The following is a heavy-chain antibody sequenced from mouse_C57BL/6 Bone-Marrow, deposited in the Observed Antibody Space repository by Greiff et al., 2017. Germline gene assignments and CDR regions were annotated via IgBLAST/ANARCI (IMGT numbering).Heavy chain of an antibody. CDR1: GYTFTSYW. CDR3: ALALNYAMYY. CDR2: INPSSVYT. J-gene: IGHJ4*01. V-gene: IGHV1-7*01. Sequence: MQRVESGAELAKPGASVKLSCKASGYTFTSYWMHWVKQRPGQGLEWIGYINPSSVYTKYNQKFKDKATLTADKSSSTAYMQLSSLTYEGSAVYNCALALNYAMYYRGQETSVTASS. D-gene: IGHD1-3*01.